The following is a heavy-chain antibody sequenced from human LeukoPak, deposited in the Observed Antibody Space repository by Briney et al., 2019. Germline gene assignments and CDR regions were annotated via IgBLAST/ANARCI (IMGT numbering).Heavy chain of an antibody. V-gene: IGHV3-53*01. CDR3: AKVIRGTVTTFDH. Sequence: QPGGSLRLSCAASGFTVSTHYMTWMRQAPGKGLEWVSVIHDGGGTYYADSVKGRFTISRDTSKNTLYLQMTSLRPEDTAVYYCAKVIRGTVTTFDHWGQGTLVTVSS. CDR2: IHDGGGT. D-gene: IGHD4-17*01. J-gene: IGHJ4*02. CDR1: GFTVSTHY.